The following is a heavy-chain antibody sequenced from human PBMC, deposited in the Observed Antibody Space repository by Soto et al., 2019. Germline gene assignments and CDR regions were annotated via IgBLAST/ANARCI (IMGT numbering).Heavy chain of an antibody. D-gene: IGHD6-13*01. CDR1: GGSISSGDYY. Sequence: SETLSLTCTVSGGSISSGDYYWSWIRQPPGKGLEWIGYIYYSGSTYYNPSLKSRVTISVDTSKNQSSLKLSSVTAADTAVYYCARYSSSWYGYYGMDVWGQGTTVTVSS. V-gene: IGHV4-30-4*01. CDR3: ARYSSSWYGYYGMDV. J-gene: IGHJ6*02. CDR2: IYYSGST.